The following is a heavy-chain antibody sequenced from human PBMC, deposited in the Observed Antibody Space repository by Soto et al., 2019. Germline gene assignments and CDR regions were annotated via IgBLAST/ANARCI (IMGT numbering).Heavy chain of an antibody. CDR3: AGARDQPPVGLYFES. CDR2: IIPMFGTP. V-gene: IGHV1-69*13. Sequence: GASVKVSCKASGGAFTDDIFDWVRQAPGEGLEWMGGIIPMFGTPKYAQKFQHRVTISADVSTGTAYMELTRLRFDDTAVYYCAGARDQPPVGLYFESWGEGTRVTVSS. J-gene: IGHJ4*02. CDR1: GGAFTDDI. D-gene: IGHD1-26*01.